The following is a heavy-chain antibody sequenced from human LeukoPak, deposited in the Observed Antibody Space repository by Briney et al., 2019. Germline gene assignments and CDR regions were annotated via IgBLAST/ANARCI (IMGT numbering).Heavy chain of an antibody. D-gene: IGHD2-15*01. V-gene: IGHV3-21*01. CDR3: AREEIVVVVAATRYYYGMDV. J-gene: IGHJ6*02. Sequence: GGSLRLSCAASGFTFSSYSMNWVRQAPGKGLEWVSSISSSSSYIYYADSVKGRFTISRDNAKNSLYLQMNSLRAEDTAVYYCAREEIVVVVAATRYYYGMDVWGQGTTVIVSS. CDR2: ISSSSSYI. CDR1: GFTFSSYS.